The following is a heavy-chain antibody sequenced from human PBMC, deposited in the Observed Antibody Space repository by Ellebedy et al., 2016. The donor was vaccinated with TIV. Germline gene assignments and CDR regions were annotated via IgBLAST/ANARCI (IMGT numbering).Heavy chain of an antibody. CDR2: INPNSGGT. V-gene: IGHV1-2*02. CDR1: RYTFTGYY. Sequence: ASVKVSXKASRYTFTGYYMHWVRQAPGQGLEWMGWINPNSGGTNYAQKFQGRVTMTRDTSISTAYMELSRLRSDDTAVYYCASQEYQLLSPKTYYYYGMDVWGQGTTVTVSS. CDR3: ASQEYQLLSPKTYYYYGMDV. D-gene: IGHD2-2*01. J-gene: IGHJ6*02.